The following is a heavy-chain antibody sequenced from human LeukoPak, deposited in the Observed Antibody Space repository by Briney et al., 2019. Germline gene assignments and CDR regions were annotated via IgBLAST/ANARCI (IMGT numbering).Heavy chain of an antibody. CDR1: GFTFSSYA. CDR2: ISGSGGST. Sequence: GGSLRLSCAASGFTFSSYAMSWVRQAPWKGLEWVSAISGSGGSTYYADSVKGRFTISRDNAKNTLYLQMNSLRAEDTALYYCATSARTYIGSSLDYWGQGTLVTVSS. D-gene: IGHD2-15*01. J-gene: IGHJ4*02. CDR3: ATSARTYIGSSLDY. V-gene: IGHV3-23*01.